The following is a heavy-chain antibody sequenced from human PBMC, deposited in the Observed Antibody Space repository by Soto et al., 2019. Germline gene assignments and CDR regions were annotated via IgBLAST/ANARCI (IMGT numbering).Heavy chain of an antibody. V-gene: IGHV3-48*01. CDR3: ATSFITTIGTTA. J-gene: IGHJ4*02. D-gene: IGHD1-1*01. Sequence: EVQLVSPGGAWLNRGGSLSLPCEAFGFTFGNFGLNWAPQAPGKGLEWVSHISSSSTTIYYAESVKGRFTISRDNAKNSLYLQMSSLRGEDTAVYYCATSFITTIGTTAWGQGTLVTVSS. CDR2: ISSSSTTI. CDR1: GFTFGNFG.